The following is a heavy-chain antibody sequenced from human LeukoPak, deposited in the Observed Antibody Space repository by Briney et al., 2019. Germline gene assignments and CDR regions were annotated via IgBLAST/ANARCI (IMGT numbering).Heavy chain of an antibody. Sequence: ASMKVSCKASGYTFTSYAIHWVRQAPGQRLEWMGWINAGNGNTKYSQDFQGRVTITRDTSATTAYMELSSLRSEDMAVYYCARDRAPKTVTSEVDAFDIWGQGTMVTVSS. CDR2: INAGNGNT. CDR1: GYTFTSYA. D-gene: IGHD4-17*01. CDR3: ARDRAPKTVTSEVDAFDI. J-gene: IGHJ3*02. V-gene: IGHV1-3*03.